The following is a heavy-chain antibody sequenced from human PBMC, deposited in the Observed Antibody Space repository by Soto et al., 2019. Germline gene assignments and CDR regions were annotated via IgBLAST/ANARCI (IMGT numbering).Heavy chain of an antibody. CDR3: ARVRYSHYGDY. D-gene: IGHD4-4*01. Sequence: QVQLQESGPGLVKSSETLSLTCTVSGASVSSGPYYWSWIRQPPGKGLEWIGYIYNIVITKYNPSLKSRVTISVDTSKNEFALKVRSVTAADTAVYYCARVRYSHYGDYWGQGTLVTVSA. CDR2: IYNIVIT. CDR1: GASVSSGPYY. V-gene: IGHV4-61*01. J-gene: IGHJ4*02.